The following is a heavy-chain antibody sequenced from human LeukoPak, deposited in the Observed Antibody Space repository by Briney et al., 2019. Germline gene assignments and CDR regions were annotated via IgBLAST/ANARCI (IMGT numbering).Heavy chain of an antibody. Sequence: PSETLSLTCTVSGGSISGYYWSWIRQPPGKGLEWIGEINHSGSTNYNPSLKSRVTISVDTSKNQFSLKLSSVTAADTAVYYCARGRLRGAKLDYWGQGTLVTVSS. D-gene: IGHD4/OR15-4a*01. J-gene: IGHJ4*02. V-gene: IGHV4-34*01. CDR1: GGSISGYY. CDR2: INHSGST. CDR3: ARGRLRGAKLDY.